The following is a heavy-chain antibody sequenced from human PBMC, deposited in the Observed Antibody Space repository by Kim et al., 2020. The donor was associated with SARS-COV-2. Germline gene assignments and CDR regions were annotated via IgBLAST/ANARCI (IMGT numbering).Heavy chain of an antibody. CDR1: GGSFSTSSYY. Sequence: SETLSLTCTVSGGSFSTSSYYWDWIRQPPGKGLEWIGVFYYTGTMYFNPSLKSRVTISVDTSKKQFSLKLTSVTAADTAVYYCARRSRGDGSPGYWGQGT. CDR3: ARRSRGDGSPGY. CDR2: FYYTGTM. J-gene: IGHJ4*02. D-gene: IGHD3-16*01. V-gene: IGHV4-39*01.